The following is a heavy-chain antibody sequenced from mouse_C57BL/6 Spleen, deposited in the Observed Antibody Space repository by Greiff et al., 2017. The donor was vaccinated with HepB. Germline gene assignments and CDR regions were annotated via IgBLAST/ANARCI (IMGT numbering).Heavy chain of an antibody. J-gene: IGHJ1*03. CDR1: GYTFTSYW. V-gene: IGHV1-69*01. CDR2: IDPSDSYT. D-gene: IGHD4-1*01. Sequence: QVQLQQPGAELAMPGASVKLSCKASGYTFTSYWMHWVKQRPGQGLEWIGEIDPSDSYTNYNQKFKGKSTLTVDKSSSTAYMQLSSLTSEDSAVYDCARRLELGVWYFDVWGTGTTVTVSS. CDR3: ARRLELGVWYFDV.